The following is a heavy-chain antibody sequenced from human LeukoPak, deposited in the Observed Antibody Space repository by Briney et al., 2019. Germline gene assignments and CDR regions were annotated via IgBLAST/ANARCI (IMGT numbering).Heavy chain of an antibody. CDR1: GGSISSYY. CDR2: IYTSGST. D-gene: IGHD2-2*02. J-gene: IGHJ4*01. Sequence: PSETLSLTCTVSGGSISSYYWSWIRQPAGKGLEWIGRIYTSGSTNYNPSLKSRVTMSVDTSKNQFSLKLSSVTAADTAVYYCASWVRDCSSTSCYKKGASFDYWGQEPWSPSPQ. V-gene: IGHV4-4*07. CDR3: ASWVRDCSSTSCYKKGASFDY.